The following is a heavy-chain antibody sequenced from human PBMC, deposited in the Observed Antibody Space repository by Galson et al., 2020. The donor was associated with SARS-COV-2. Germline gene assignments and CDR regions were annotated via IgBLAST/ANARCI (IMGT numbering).Heavy chain of an antibody. V-gene: IGHV3-74*01. CDR3: AREGEDTWYDYVMDV. J-gene: IGHJ6*02. D-gene: IGHD3-16*01. CDR1: GFTFSTYW. Sequence: QAGGSLRLSCAASGFTFSTYWMHWVRQVPGKGLVWVARINSEGGRTIYADSVKGRFTISRDNAKNTLYLQMNSVRAEDTAAYFCAREGEDTWYDYVMDVWGQGTTVTVSS. CDR2: INSEGGRT.